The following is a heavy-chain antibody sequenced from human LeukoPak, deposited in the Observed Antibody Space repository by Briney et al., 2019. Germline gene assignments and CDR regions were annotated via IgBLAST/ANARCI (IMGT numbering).Heavy chain of an antibody. CDR2: IYYSGST. D-gene: IGHD5-18*01. J-gene: IGHJ3*02. Sequence: PSQTLSLTCTVSGGSISSGGYYWSWIRQHPGKGLEWIGYIYYSGSTYYNPSLKSRVTISVDTSKNQFSLKLSSVTAADTAVYYCARDEDTAMARAFDIWGQGTMVTVSS. CDR3: ARDEDTAMARAFDI. V-gene: IGHV4-31*03. CDR1: GGSISSGGYY.